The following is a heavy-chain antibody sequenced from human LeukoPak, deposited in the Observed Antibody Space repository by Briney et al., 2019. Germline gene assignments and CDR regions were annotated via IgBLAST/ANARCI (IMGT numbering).Heavy chain of an antibody. J-gene: IGHJ6*02. Sequence: ASVKVSCKASGYTFTNYAIYWVRQAPGQRLEWMGWINAGNGNTEYSQKFQGRVTITSDTSANTAFMELSSLTSEDTAVYYCARVTSSGYYLKYYYGMDVWGQGTTVTVSS. V-gene: IGHV1-3*01. CDR2: INAGNGNT. CDR1: GYTFTNYA. D-gene: IGHD3-22*01. CDR3: ARVTSSGYYLKYYYGMDV.